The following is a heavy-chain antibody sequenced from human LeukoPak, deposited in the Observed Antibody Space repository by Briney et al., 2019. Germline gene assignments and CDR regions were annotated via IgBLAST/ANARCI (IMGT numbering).Heavy chain of an antibody. CDR3: ARDRTTIAAARPSYFDY. D-gene: IGHD6-13*01. Sequence: TSETLSLTCTVSGYSISSGYYWGWIRQPPGKGLEWIGSIYHSGSTYYNPSLKSRVTISVDTSKNQFSLKLSSVTAADTAVYYCARDRTTIAAARPSYFDYWGQGTLVTVSS. CDR2: IYHSGST. V-gene: IGHV4-38-2*02. CDR1: GYSISSGYY. J-gene: IGHJ4*02.